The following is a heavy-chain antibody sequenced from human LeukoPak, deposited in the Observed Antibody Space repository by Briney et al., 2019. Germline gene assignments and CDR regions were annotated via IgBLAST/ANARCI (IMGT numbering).Heavy chain of an antibody. D-gene: IGHD4-11*01. CDR2: IYTTGST. J-gene: IGHJ6*03. V-gene: IGHV4-4*07. Sequence: KTSETLSLTCSVSGGSITSFYWSWIRQPAGKGLEWIGRIYTTGSTTYNPSLKSRVTISVDTSKNQFSLKLSSVTAADTAVYYCARELHRLQPYYYYYYMDVWGKGTTVTVSS. CDR1: GGSITSFY. CDR3: ARELHRLQPYYYYYYMDV.